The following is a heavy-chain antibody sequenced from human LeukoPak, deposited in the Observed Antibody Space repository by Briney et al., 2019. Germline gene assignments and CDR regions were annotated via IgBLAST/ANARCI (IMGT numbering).Heavy chain of an antibody. CDR1: GFTFSSYG. J-gene: IGHJ6*02. V-gene: IGHV3-33*06. CDR2: IWYDGSNK. D-gene: IGHD3-3*01. CDR3: AKAHTYYDFWSGYPNYYYYGMDV. Sequence: GRSLRLSCAASGFTFSSYGMHWVRQAPGKGLEWVAVIWYDGSNKYYADSVKGRFTISRDNSKNTLYLQMNSLRAEDTAVYYCAKAHTYYDFWSGYPNYYYYGMDVWGQGTTVTVSS.